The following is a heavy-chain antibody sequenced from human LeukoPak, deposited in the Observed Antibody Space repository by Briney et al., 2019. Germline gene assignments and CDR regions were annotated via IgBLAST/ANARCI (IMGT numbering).Heavy chain of an antibody. V-gene: IGHV3-48*03. D-gene: IGHD6-19*01. CDR1: GFTLSSYD. Sequence: GGSLRLSCATFGFTLSSYDMSWVRLTPGKGLEWISYITKGGATVLYAESVKGRFTISRDNANNSLYLQMNSLRAEDTAFYFCARLSVAVTRRFDLWGQGTLVTVSS. CDR2: ITKGGATV. CDR3: ARLSVAVTRRFDL. J-gene: IGHJ5*02.